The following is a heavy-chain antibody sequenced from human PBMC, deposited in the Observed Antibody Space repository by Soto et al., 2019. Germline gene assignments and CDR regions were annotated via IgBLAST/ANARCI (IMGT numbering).Heavy chain of an antibody. J-gene: IGHJ4*02. CDR2: MNADGSEI. V-gene: IGHV3-74*01. D-gene: IGHD2-15*01. CDR3: VTGWSEY. CDR1: DFTFSCSW. Sequence: PGGSLRLSCVVSDFTFSCSWMHWVRQGPGKRLVWVSRMNADGSEINYADSVKGRFTTSRDNANNILYLQMNRLRVEDTAVYYCVTGWSEYWGQGTLVTVS.